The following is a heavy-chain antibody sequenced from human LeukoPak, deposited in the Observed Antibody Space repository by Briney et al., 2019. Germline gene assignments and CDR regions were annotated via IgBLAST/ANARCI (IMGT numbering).Heavy chain of an antibody. V-gene: IGHV4-59*08. CDR2: IYYSGST. D-gene: IGHD3-22*01. Sequence: SETLSLTCTVSGGSISSYYWSWLRQPPGQGLEWIGYIYYSGSTNYNPSLKSRVTISVDTSKDQFSLKLSSVTAADTAVYYCARRARGSSGYYYDYWGQGTLVTVSS. CDR1: GGSISSYY. CDR3: ARRARGSSGYYYDY. J-gene: IGHJ4*02.